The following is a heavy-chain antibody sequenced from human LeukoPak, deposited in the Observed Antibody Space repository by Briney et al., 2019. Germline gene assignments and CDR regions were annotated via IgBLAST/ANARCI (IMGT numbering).Heavy chain of an antibody. Sequence: SETLSLTCAVYGGSFSGYYWSWIRQPPGKGLEWIGEINHSGSTNYNPSLKSRVTISVDTSKHQFSLKLSSVTAADTAVYYCARGLNYYGSLTWDYWGQGTLVTVSS. CDR1: GGSFSGYY. D-gene: IGHD3-10*01. CDR2: INHSGST. V-gene: IGHV4-34*01. J-gene: IGHJ4*02. CDR3: ARGLNYYGSLTWDY.